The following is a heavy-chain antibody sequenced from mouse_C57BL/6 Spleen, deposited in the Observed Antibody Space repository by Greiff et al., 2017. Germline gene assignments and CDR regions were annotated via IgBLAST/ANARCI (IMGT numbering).Heavy chain of an antibody. CDR1: GYTFTDYY. Sequence: EVQLQQSGPELVKPGASVKISCKASGYTFTDYYLNWVKQSHGKSLEWIGDLNPNNGGTSYNQKFKGKATLTVDKSSSTAYMELRSLTSEDSAVYYCARGGWDGSSPFAYWGQGTLVTVSA. J-gene: IGHJ3*01. CDR3: ARGGWDGSSPFAY. D-gene: IGHD1-1*01. V-gene: IGHV1-26*01. CDR2: LNPNNGGT.